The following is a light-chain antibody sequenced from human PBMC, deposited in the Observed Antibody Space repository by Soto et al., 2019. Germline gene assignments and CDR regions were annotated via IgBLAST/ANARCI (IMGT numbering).Light chain of an antibody. CDR1: SSNIGSNS. Sequence: QYVLTQPPSASGTPGQRVTISCSGSSSNIGSNSVSWYQQLPGTAPKLVIYTNIQRPSGVPDRFSGSKSGASASLAISGLQSEDEADYYCAAWDDSLDGLVFGGGTKLTVL. V-gene: IGLV1-44*01. CDR3: AAWDDSLDGLV. J-gene: IGLJ2*01. CDR2: TNI.